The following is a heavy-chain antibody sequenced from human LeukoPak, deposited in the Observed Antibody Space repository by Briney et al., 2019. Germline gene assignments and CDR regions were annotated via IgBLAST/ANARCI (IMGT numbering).Heavy chain of an antibody. V-gene: IGHV3-23*01. D-gene: IGHD6-19*01. CDR2: ISGSGGST. J-gene: IGHJ4*02. Sequence: GGSLRLSCAASGFTFSSYAMSWFRQAPGKGLGWVSAISGSGGSTYYADSVKGRFTISRDNSKNTLYLQMNSLRAEDTAVYYCAKVLVGSGWHTSYYFDYWGQGTLVTVSS. CDR1: GFTFSSYA. CDR3: AKVLVGSGWHTSYYFDY.